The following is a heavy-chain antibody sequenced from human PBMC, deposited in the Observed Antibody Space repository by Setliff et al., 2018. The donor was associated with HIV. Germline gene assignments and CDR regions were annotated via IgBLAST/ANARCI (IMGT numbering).Heavy chain of an antibody. D-gene: IGHD3-22*01. J-gene: IGHJ5*02. CDR3: ARDWGEHYDSSGFSS. CDR2: IEQDGSGE. V-gene: IGHV3-7*01. CDR1: NFTFSFYG. Sequence: GGSLRLSCAASNFTFSFYGMHWVRQAPGKGLEWVANIEQDGSGEYYVGSVKGRFTISRDNAKNSLYLQMNSLRAEDTAVYYCARDWGEHYDSSGFSSWGQGTLVTVSS.